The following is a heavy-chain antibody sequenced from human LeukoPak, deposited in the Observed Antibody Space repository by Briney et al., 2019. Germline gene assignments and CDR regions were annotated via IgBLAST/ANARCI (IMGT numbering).Heavy chain of an antibody. Sequence: PSETLSLTCTVSGGSISSYYWSWIRQPPGKGLEWIGYIYYSGSTNYNPSLKSRVTISVDTSKNQFSLKLSSVTAADTAVYYCARGAGGYHPELDYWGQGTLVTVSS. D-gene: IGHD2-8*02. J-gene: IGHJ4*02. CDR2: IYYSGST. CDR3: ARGAGGYHPELDY. V-gene: IGHV4-59*01. CDR1: GGSISSYY.